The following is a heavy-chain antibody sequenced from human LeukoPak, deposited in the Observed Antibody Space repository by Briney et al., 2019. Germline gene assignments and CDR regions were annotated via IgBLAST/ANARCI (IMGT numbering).Heavy chain of an antibody. CDR2: IYPGDSDT. CDR1: GYSFTSYW. CDR3: ASQSIAARSYMDV. D-gene: IGHD6-6*01. V-gene: IGHV5-51*01. Sequence: GESLKISCKGSGYSFTSYWIGWVRQMPGKGLEWMGIIYPGDSDTRYSPSFQGQVTISADKSISTAYLQWSSLKASDTAMYYCASQSIAARSYMDVWGKGTTVTVSS. J-gene: IGHJ6*03.